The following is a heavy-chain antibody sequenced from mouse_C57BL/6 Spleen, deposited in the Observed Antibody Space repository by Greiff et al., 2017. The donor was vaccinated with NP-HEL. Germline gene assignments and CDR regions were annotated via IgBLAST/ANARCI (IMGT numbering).Heavy chain of an antibody. V-gene: IGHV1-50*01. J-gene: IGHJ2*01. D-gene: IGHD2-3*01. CDR1: GYTFTSYW. CDR3: ARDNDGYYVFDY. CDR2: IDPSDSYT. Sequence: QVQLQQPGAELVKPGASVKLSCKASGYTFTSYWMQWVKQRPGQGLEWVGEIDPSDSYTNYNQKFKGKATLTVDTSSSTAYMQLSSLTSEDSAVYYCARDNDGYYVFDYWGQGTTLTVSS.